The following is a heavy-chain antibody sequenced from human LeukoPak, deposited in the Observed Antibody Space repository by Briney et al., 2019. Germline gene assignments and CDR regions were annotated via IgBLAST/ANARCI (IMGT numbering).Heavy chain of an antibody. CDR2: INHSGST. CDR1: GGSFSGYY. CDR3: ARGPLSIAARRFDY. V-gene: IGHV4-34*01. Sequence: SETLSLTCAVYGGSFSGYYWSWIRQPPGKGLEWIGEINHSGSTNYNPSLKSRVTISVDTSKNQFSLKLSSVIAADTAVYYCARGPLSIAARRFDYWGQGTLVTVSS. J-gene: IGHJ4*02. D-gene: IGHD6-6*01.